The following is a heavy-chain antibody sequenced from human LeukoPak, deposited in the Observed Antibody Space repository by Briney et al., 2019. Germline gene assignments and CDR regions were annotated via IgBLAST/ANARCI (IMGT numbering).Heavy chain of an antibody. CDR2: IYYSGTT. CDR1: GGSISSSSDY. D-gene: IGHD3-22*01. Sequence: SETLSLTCTVSGGSISSSSDYWGWIRQPPGKGLEYIGSIYYSGTTYYNPSLKSRVSMSVDMSENQFSLKLSSVTAADTAVYHCARHYYDSSGYRRDYYFDYWGQGTLVTVSS. V-gene: IGHV4-39*01. CDR3: ARHYYDSSGYRRDYYFDY. J-gene: IGHJ4*02.